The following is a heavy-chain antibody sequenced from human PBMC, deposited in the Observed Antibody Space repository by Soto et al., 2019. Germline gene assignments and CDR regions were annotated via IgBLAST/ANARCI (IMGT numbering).Heavy chain of an antibody. CDR3: ARPSSRGNHFDP. CDR1: GYSFTSYW. D-gene: IGHD6-13*01. V-gene: IGHV5-10-1*01. Sequence: GESLKISCKGSGYSFTSYWIGWVRQMPGKGLEWMGIIYPSDSYTNYSPSFQGHVTISADKSISTAYLQWSSLKASDTAMYYCARPSSRGNHFDPWGQGTLVTVSS. CDR2: IYPSDSYT. J-gene: IGHJ5*02.